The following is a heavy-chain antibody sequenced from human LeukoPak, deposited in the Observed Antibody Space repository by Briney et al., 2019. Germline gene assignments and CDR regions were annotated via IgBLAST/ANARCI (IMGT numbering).Heavy chain of an antibody. D-gene: IGHD3-22*01. V-gene: IGHV4-39*07. CDR2: INHSGST. CDR1: GGSISSSSYH. Sequence: SETLSLTCTVSGGSISSSSYHWGWIRQPPGKGLEWIGEINHSGSTNYNPSLKSRVTISVDTSKNQFSLKLSSVTAADTAVYYCAILPYYYDNSGYPYWGQGTLVTVSS. CDR3: AILPYYYDNSGYPY. J-gene: IGHJ4*02.